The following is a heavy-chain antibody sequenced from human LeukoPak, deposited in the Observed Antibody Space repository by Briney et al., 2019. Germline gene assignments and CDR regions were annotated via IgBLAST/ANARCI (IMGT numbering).Heavy chain of an antibody. Sequence: ASVKVSCKASGYTFTSYYMHWVRQAPGQGLEWMGIINPSGGSTSYAQKFQGRVTMTRDTSTSTVYMELSSLRSEDTAVYYCARVVEMATMIAPFDYWGQGTLVTVSS. D-gene: IGHD5-24*01. J-gene: IGHJ4*02. CDR3: ARVVEMATMIAPFDY. CDR1: GYTFTSYY. V-gene: IGHV1-46*01. CDR2: INPSGGST.